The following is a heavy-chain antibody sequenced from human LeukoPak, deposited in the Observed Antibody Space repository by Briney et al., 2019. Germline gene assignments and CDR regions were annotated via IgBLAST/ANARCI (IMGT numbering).Heavy chain of an antibody. Sequence: GGSLRLSCAASGFTFSDYYMSWIRQAPGKGLEWVSYISSGGNTTYYADSVKGRFTISRDNAKNSLYLQMDSLRAEDTAVYFCARDGPSPVFRFVEWLLGAFDIWGQGTMVTVSS. D-gene: IGHD3-3*01. V-gene: IGHV3-11*04. CDR3: ARDGPSPVFRFVEWLLGAFDI. J-gene: IGHJ3*02. CDR2: ISSGGNTT. CDR1: GFTFSDYY.